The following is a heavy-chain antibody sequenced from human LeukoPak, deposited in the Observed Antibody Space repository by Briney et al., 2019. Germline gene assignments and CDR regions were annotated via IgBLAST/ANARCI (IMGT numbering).Heavy chain of an antibody. D-gene: IGHD1-26*01. Sequence: GGSLRLSCAASGFTLGSYWMSWVRQAPGKGLEWVANIKQDGSEKYYVDSVKGRFTISRDNAENSLSLQMNSLRAEDTAVYYCAKEHEELVDYWGQGTLVTVSS. CDR1: GFTLGSYW. CDR3: AKEHEELVDY. CDR2: IKQDGSEK. J-gene: IGHJ4*02. V-gene: IGHV3-7*03.